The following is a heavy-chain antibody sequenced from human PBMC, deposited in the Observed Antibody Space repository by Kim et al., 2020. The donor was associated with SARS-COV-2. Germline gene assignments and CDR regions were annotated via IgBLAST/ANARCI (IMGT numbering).Heavy chain of an antibody. D-gene: IGHD5-12*01. CDR1: GGTFSSYA. V-gene: IGHV1-69*13. Sequence: SVKVSCKASGGTFSSYAISWVRQAPGQGLEWMGGIIPIFGTANYAQKFQGRVTITADESTSTAYMELSSLRSEDTAVYYCATTNGVEMATISYFDYWGQGTLVTVSS. CDR2: IIPIFGTA. CDR3: ATTNGVEMATISYFDY. J-gene: IGHJ4*02.